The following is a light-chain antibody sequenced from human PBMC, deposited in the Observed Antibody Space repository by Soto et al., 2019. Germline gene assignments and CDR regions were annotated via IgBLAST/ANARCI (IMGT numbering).Light chain of an antibody. CDR1: QAISSY. Sequence: DIQLTQSPSSLSAPVGDRVTITCRASQAISSYLNWYQQKPGKAPELLIYTASNLQSGVPSRFSGSGSVTDFTLTISSLELGDFATYYCQQTYSTPQTFGHGTKVDIK. V-gene: IGKV1-39*01. CDR3: QQTYSTPQT. J-gene: IGKJ1*01. CDR2: TAS.